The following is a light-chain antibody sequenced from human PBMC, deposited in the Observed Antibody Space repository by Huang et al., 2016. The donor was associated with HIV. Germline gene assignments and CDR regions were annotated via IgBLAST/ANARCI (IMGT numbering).Light chain of an antibody. V-gene: IGKV1-33*01. CDR2: TAS. J-gene: IGKJ3*01. Sequence: DLQMTQSPSSLSASIGDRVTSTCQASQDISNYLNWYHQKPGTAPKRLIYTASNLETGGPPMFSGSGSGTEFIFTINSLQPEDVGTYYCQEYDNVRLFTFGPGTKVHI. CDR1: QDISNY. CDR3: QEYDNVRLFT.